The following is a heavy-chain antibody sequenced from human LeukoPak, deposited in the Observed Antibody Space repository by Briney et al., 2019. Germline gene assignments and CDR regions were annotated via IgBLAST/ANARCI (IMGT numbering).Heavy chain of an antibody. CDR2: IIPIFGTA. CDR3: ARERRLYYYDSSGYLDY. CDR1: GGTFSSYA. V-gene: IGHV1-69*13. D-gene: IGHD3-22*01. J-gene: IGHJ4*02. Sequence: GASVKVSCKASGGTFSSYAISWVRQAPGQGLEWMGGIIPIFGTANYAQKFQGRVTITADESTSTAYMELSSLRSEDTAVYYCARERRLYYYDSSGYLDYWGQGTLVTVSS.